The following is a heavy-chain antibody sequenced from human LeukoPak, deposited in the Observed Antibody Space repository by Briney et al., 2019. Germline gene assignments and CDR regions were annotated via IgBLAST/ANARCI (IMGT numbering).Heavy chain of an antibody. CDR1: GYTFTSYA. CDR3: ARSDEISGGWRPYYYYGMDV. J-gene: IGHJ6*02. Sequence: GASVKVSCKASGYTFTSYAMHWVRQAPGQRLEWMGWINAGNGNTKYSQKFQGRVTITRDTSASTAYMELSSLRSEDTAVYYCARSDEISGGWRPYYYYGMDVWGQGTTVTVSS. CDR2: INAGNGNT. V-gene: IGHV1-3*01. D-gene: IGHD3-10*01.